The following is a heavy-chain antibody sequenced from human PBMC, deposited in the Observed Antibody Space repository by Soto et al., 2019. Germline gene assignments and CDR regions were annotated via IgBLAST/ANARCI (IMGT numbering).Heavy chain of an antibody. V-gene: IGHV5-51*01. Sequence: LKISCKGSGYTFTSYWIGWVRQMPGEGLEWMGVIYPSDSDIRYSPSFQGKVTISADKSITTAYLQWSSLKAADTAMYYCVRSGTSSGRFSDYWGQGTLVTVSS. CDR1: GYTFTSYW. J-gene: IGHJ4*02. D-gene: IGHD2-15*01. CDR3: VRSGTSSGRFSDY. CDR2: IYPSDSDI.